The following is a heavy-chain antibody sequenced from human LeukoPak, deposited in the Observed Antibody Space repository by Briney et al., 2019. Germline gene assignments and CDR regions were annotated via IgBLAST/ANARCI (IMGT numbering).Heavy chain of an antibody. J-gene: IGHJ5*02. V-gene: IGHV3-23*01. CDR3: AKEKTLAAVGTVGFDP. CDR2: LSGSGAGT. CDR1: GFTFSDYA. Sequence: GGSLRLSCAASGFTFSDYALGWVRQAPGRGLEWVATLSGSGAGTYYSDSVQGRFTISRDNSKRTLFLQMNSLRAEDTAVYYCAKEKTLAAVGTVGFDPWGQGTLVTVSS. D-gene: IGHD6-13*01.